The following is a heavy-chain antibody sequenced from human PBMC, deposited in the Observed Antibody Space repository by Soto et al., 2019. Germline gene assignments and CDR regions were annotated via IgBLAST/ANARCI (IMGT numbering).Heavy chain of an antibody. CDR3: AREGSTGGFDY. V-gene: IGHV4-59*01. CDR1: GDSISAYY. CDR2: IYYSGST. J-gene: IGHJ4*02. D-gene: IGHD2-8*02. Sequence: PSETLSLTCTVSGDSISAYYWSWIRQPPGKGLEWIAYIYYSGSTKYNPSLKSRVTISLDTSKNQFSLKLNSVTAADTAVYYCAREGSTGGFDYWGQGNMVTVSS.